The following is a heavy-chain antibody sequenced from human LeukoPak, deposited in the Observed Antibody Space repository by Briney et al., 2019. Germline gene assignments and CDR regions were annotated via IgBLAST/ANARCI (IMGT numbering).Heavy chain of an antibody. CDR3: ARAASTGAAAAPFPH. J-gene: IGHJ1*01. V-gene: IGHV1-69*05. Sequence: SVKVSCKASGGTFSSYAISWVRQAPGQGLEWMGGIIPIFGTANYAQKFQGRVTITTDESTSTAYMELSSLRSEDTAVYYCARAASTGAAAAPFPHWGQGTLVTVSS. CDR1: GGTFSSYA. CDR2: IIPIFGTA. D-gene: IGHD6-13*01.